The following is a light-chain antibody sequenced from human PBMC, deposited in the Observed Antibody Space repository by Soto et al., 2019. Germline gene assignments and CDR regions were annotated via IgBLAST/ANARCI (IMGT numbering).Light chain of an antibody. J-gene: IGLJ2*01. CDR2: TNN. CDR3: AAWDDSLNGVV. CDR1: ISNIGGNT. V-gene: IGLV1-44*01. Sequence: QSVLTQPPSASGTPGQRVTISCSGSISNIGGNTVNWYQQLPGTAPKLLMYTNNQRPSGVPDRFSGSKSGTSASLAISWLXXXXXXXYXCAAWDDSLNGVVFGGGTKLTV.